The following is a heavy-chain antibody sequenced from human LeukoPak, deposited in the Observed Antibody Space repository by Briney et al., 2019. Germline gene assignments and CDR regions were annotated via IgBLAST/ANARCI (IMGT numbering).Heavy chain of an antibody. CDR1: GFIVSDDY. V-gene: IGHV3-53*01. Sequence: GGSLRLSCAASGFIVSDDYISWVRQTPGKGLEWVSVIYSGGTTFYADSVKGRFTISRDNSKNTVHLQMNSLRAEDTAVYYCASGGKYCTGGACYGDWGQGTLVTVSS. CDR3: ASGGKYCTGGACYGD. CDR2: IYSGGTT. D-gene: IGHD2-8*02. J-gene: IGHJ4*02.